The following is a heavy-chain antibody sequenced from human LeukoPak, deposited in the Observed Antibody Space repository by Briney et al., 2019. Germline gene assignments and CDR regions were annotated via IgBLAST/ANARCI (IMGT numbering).Heavy chain of an antibody. CDR3: AKDDHGGSGWRDYFDY. D-gene: IGHD6-19*01. CDR2: ISGSGSST. CDR1: GFTFTSYG. J-gene: IGHJ4*02. Sequence: GGSLRLSCAASGFTFTSYGMSWVRQAPGKGLEWVSTISGSGSSTYYADSVKGRFTISRDSSKNTLYLQMNSLRAEDTAVYYCAKDDHGGSGWRDYFDYWGQGTLVTVSS. V-gene: IGHV3-23*01.